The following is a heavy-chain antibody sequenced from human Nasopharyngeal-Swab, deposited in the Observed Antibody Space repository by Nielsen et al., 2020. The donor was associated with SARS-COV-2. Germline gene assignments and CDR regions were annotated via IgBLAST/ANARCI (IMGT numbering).Heavy chain of an antibody. CDR1: GGSISSSSYY. V-gene: IGHV3-11*04. CDR2: ISSSGSTI. CDR3: ARVGGYTDHSSFDY. J-gene: IGHJ4*02. Sequence: GGSLRLSCTVSGGSISSSSYYWGWIRQPPGKGLEWVSYISSSGSTIYYADSVKGRFTISRDNAKNSLYLQMNSLRAEDTAVYYCARVGGYTDHSSFDYWGQGTLVTVSS. D-gene: IGHD5-12*01.